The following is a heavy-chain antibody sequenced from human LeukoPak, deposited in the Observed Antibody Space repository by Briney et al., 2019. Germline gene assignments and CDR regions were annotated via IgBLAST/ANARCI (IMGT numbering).Heavy chain of an antibody. V-gene: IGHV4-4*09. D-gene: IGHD5-24*01. J-gene: IGHJ3*02. Sequence: SDTLSLPCTVSGSSIGTYSWLWIRQPPGKGLEWIGYLYTTGSTHYTPSLKRRVTLSLDTSKNQFSLRLSSVTAADTAVFYCARHRAEMATITDDAFDMWGQGTMVTVSS. CDR2: LYTTGST. CDR1: GSSIGTYS. CDR3: ARHRAEMATITDDAFDM.